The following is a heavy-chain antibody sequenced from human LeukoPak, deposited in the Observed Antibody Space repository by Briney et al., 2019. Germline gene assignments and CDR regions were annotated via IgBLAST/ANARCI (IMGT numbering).Heavy chain of an antibody. CDR1: GGSISSSSYY. J-gene: IGHJ4*02. V-gene: IGHV4-39*07. Sequence: SETLSLTCTVSGGSISSSSYYWGWIRQPPGKGLEWIGSIYYSGSTYYNPSLKSRVTISVDTSKNQFSLKLSSVTAADTAVYYCARDGRIHYGSGSYYTDYWGQGTLVTVSS. CDR3: ARDGRIHYGSGSYYTDY. D-gene: IGHD3-10*01. CDR2: IYYSGST.